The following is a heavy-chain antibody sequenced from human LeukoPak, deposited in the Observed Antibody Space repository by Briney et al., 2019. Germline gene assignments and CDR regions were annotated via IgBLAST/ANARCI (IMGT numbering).Heavy chain of an antibody. V-gene: IGHV4-59*01. D-gene: IGHD3-22*01. Sequence: SETLSLTRTVSGGSISSYYWSWIRQPPGKGLEWIGYIYYSGSTNYNPSLKSRVTISVDTSKNQFSLKLNSVTAADTAVYYCARGGDSSGYYYPVFDYWGQGTLVTVSS. CDR1: GGSISSYY. CDR3: ARGGDSSGYYYPVFDY. J-gene: IGHJ4*02. CDR2: IYYSGST.